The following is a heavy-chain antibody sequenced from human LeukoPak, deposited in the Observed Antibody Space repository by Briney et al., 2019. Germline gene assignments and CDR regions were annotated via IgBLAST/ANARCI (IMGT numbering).Heavy chain of an antibody. CDR1: GFTFSSYW. CDR2: IKQDGSAE. J-gene: IGHJ4*02. Sequence: GGSLRLSCAASGFTFSSYWMSWVRQAPGKGLEWVANIKQDGSAEYYAASVKGRFTVSRDNAKNSLYLQMNSLRVEDTAVYYCARANNSRWHNWGQGTLVTVSS. V-gene: IGHV3-7*01. CDR3: ARANNSRWHN. D-gene: IGHD6-13*01.